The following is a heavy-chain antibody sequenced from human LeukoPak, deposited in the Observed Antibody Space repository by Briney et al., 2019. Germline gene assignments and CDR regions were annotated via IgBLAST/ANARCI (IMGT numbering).Heavy chain of an antibody. Sequence: SVKVSCKASGYSFTGNYMHWVRQAPGQGLEWMGRIIPILGIANYAQKFQGRVTITAHKSTSTAYMELSSLRSEDTAVYYCATDYGDSVYWGQGTLVTVSS. CDR3: ATDYGDSVY. CDR2: IIPILGIA. CDR1: GYSFTGNY. V-gene: IGHV1-69*04. J-gene: IGHJ4*02. D-gene: IGHD4-17*01.